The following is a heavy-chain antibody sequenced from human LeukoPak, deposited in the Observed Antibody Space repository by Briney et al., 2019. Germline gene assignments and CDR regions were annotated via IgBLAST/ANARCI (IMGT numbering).Heavy chain of an antibody. Sequence: GESLKISCKGSGYSFTSYWIGWVRQMPGKGLEWMGIIYPGDSDTRYSPSFQGQVTISADKSISTAYLQWSSLKASDTAVYYCARVAAAGLLSDAFDIWGQGTMVTVSS. D-gene: IGHD6-13*01. CDR1: GYSFTSYW. J-gene: IGHJ3*02. CDR2: IYPGDSDT. CDR3: ARVAAAGLLSDAFDI. V-gene: IGHV5-51*01.